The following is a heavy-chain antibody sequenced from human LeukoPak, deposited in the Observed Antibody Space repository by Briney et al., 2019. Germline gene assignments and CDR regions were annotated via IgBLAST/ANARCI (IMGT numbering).Heavy chain of an antibody. V-gene: IGHV1-2*02. D-gene: IGHD5-24*01. CDR2: INPNSGGT. CDR3: ARVELGSGDGYGDY. J-gene: IGHJ4*02. Sequence: GASVKVSCKASGYTFTSYGISWARQAPGQGLEWMGWINPNSGGTNYAQKFQGRVTMTRDTSISTAYMELSRLRSDDTAVYYCARVELGSGDGYGDYWGQGTLVTVSS. CDR1: GYTFTSYG.